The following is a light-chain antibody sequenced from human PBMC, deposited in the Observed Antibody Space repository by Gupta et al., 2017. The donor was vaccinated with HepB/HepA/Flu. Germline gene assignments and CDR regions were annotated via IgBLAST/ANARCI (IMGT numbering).Light chain of an antibody. V-gene: IGLV1-47*01. CDR2: RNN. J-gene: IGLJ2*01. Sequence: QSVLTQPHSASGTHGQRVTISCSGSSSNIGSNYVYWYQQLPGTAPKLLSYRNNPRPSGVPDRFSGSKSGTSASLAISGLRSEDEADYYCAAWDDSLKVVFGGGTKLTVL. CDR1: SSNIGSNY. CDR3: AAWDDSLKVV.